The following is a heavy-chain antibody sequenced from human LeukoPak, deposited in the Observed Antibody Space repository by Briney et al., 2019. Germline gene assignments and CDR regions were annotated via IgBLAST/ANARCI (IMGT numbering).Heavy chain of an antibody. CDR1: GYTFTNYG. D-gene: IGHD3-22*01. J-gene: IGHJ4*02. V-gene: IGHV1-18*01. CDR2: ISAYNGNT. CDR3: ARGGRKSGYSSINGDF. Sequence: ASVKVSCKTSGYTFTNYGISWVRQAPGQGLEWMGWISAYNGNTDYAQKLQGRVTMTTDTSTSTAYMELRSLRSDDTAVYYCARGGRKSGYSSINGDFWGQGTLVTVSS.